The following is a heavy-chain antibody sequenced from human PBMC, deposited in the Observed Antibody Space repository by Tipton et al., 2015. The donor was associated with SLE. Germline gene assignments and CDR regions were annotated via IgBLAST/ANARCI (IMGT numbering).Heavy chain of an antibody. D-gene: IGHD2-15*01. V-gene: IGHV4-61*08. CDR3: ARTKSSGAVGWYFDL. CDR2: IYYSGST. J-gene: IGHJ2*01. Sequence: LRLSCTVSGGSINSSGYWSWIRQPPGKGLEWIGYIYYSGSTNYNPSLKSRVTISVDTSKNQFSLRLSSVTAADTAVYYCARTKSSGAVGWYFDLWGRGTLVTVSS. CDR1: GGSINSSGY.